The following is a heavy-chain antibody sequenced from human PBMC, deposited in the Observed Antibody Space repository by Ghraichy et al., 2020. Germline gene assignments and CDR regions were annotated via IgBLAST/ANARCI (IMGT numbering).Heavy chain of an antibody. Sequence: GGSLRLSCAASGFTFSSYGMHWVRQAPGKGLEWVAVISYDGSNKYYADSVKGRFTISRDNSKNTLYLQMNSLRAEDTAVYYCAKDQRGYCSGGSCYPFDYWGQGTLVTVSS. CDR1: GFTFSSYG. J-gene: IGHJ4*02. V-gene: IGHV3-30*18. CDR2: ISYDGSNK. D-gene: IGHD2-15*01. CDR3: AKDQRGYCSGGSCYPFDY.